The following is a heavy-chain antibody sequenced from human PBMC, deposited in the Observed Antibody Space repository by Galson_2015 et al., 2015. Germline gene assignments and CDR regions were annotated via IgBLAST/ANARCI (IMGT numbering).Heavy chain of an antibody. Sequence: SLRLSCAASGFTFSSYWMHWVRQAPGKGLVWVSRINSDGSSTSYADSVKGRFTISRDNAKNTLYLQMNSLRAEDTAVYYCARETRDYPIWSGYFPDRIYYYGMDVWGQGTTVTVSS. V-gene: IGHV3-74*01. J-gene: IGHJ6*02. D-gene: IGHD3-3*01. CDR3: ARETRDYPIWSGYFPDRIYYYGMDV. CDR1: GFTFSSYW. CDR2: INSDGSST.